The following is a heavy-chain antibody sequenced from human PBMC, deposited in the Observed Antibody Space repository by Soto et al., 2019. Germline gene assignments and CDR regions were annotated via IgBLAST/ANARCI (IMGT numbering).Heavy chain of an antibody. Sequence: QVQLVQSGAEVKRPAASVKVSCKASGYTFTSNGIVWVRQAPGQGLEWMGWISPYSGETRYAEKFQDRVTLTTDTSTKTAYMDLRNLNSDDTAVYWCARGPVAGSDCWGQGTRVNVSS. CDR3: ARGPVAGSDC. CDR2: ISPYSGET. V-gene: IGHV1-18*04. J-gene: IGHJ4*02. CDR1: GYTFTSNG. D-gene: IGHD6-19*01.